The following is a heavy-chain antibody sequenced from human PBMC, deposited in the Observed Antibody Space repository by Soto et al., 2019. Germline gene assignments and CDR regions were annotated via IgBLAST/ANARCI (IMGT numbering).Heavy chain of an antibody. D-gene: IGHD5-12*01. Sequence: SVKVSCKASGGTFGSNAISWVRQAPGQGLEWMGNIIPIFGTTKNAQNFQGRVTITADESTNTAYMELSSLRSDDTAVYYCARELPLNIVATTKPYYYYYGMDVWGKGTTVTVSS. CDR1: GGTFGSNA. CDR3: ARELPLNIVATTKPYYYYYGMDV. V-gene: IGHV1-69*13. CDR2: IIPIFGTT. J-gene: IGHJ6*04.